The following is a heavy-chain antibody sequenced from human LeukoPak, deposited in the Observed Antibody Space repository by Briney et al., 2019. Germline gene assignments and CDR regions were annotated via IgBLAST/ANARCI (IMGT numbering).Heavy chain of an antibody. V-gene: IGHV3-9*03. CDR2: ISWNSGSI. CDR3: AKDREWELTGTDAFDI. CDR1: GFTFDDYA. J-gene: IGHJ3*02. Sequence: PGGSLRLSCAASGFTFDDYAMHWVRQAPGKDLEWVSGISWNSGSIGYADSVKGRFTISRDNAKNSLYLQMNSLRAEDMALYYCAKDREWELTGTDAFDIWGQGTMVTVSS. D-gene: IGHD1-26*01.